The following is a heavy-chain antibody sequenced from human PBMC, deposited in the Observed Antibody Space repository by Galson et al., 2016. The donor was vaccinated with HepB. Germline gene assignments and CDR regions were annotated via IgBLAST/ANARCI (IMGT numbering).Heavy chain of an antibody. J-gene: IGHJ6*02. CDR2: ISGSGGGA. CDR1: GFTFRSYG. D-gene: IGHD3-10*01. CDR3: AKEGRLGDGLDV. V-gene: IGHV3-23*01. Sequence: SLRLSCADSGFTFRSYGMNWVRQAPGKGLEWVSGISGSGGGAYYGDSVKGRFTISRDNSKNTLHLQINSLRAEDTAVYYCAKEGRLGDGLDVWGQGTTVTVSS.